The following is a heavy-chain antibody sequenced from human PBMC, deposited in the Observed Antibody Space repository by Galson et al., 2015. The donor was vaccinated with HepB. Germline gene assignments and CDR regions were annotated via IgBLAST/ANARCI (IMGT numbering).Heavy chain of an antibody. D-gene: IGHD1-26*01. CDR1: GFPFSSYG. J-gene: IGHJ4*02. Sequence: SLRLSCAASGFPFSSYGLHWVRQAPGKGLEWVALIWYDGTIQYYADSVRGRFTISRDNSKNTLFLQMNRLRAEDTAVYYCASESWERRPGFDTWGPGTPVTVSS. V-gene: IGHV3-33*01. CDR3: ASESWERRPGFDT. CDR2: IWYDGTIQ.